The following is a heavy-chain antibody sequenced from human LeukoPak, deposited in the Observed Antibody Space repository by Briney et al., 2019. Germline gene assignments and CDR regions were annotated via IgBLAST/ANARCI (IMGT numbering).Heavy chain of an antibody. Sequence: SETLSLTCSVSGGSISSYYWSWIRQSPGKGLEWIGYIYYSGSTNYNPSLKSRVTISVDTPKNQFSLKLSSVPAADTAVYYCARLLGYHFDYWGQGTLVTVSS. D-gene: IGHD5-18*01. CDR3: ARLLGYHFDY. V-gene: IGHV4-59*08. CDR2: IYYSGST. J-gene: IGHJ4*02. CDR1: GGSISSYY.